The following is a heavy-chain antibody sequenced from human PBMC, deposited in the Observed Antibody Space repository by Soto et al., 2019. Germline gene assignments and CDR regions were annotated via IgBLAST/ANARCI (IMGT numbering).Heavy chain of an antibody. V-gene: IGHV1-18*01. CDR3: ARGITIFGVVINYYFDY. CDR2: ISAYNGNT. J-gene: IGHJ4*02. D-gene: IGHD3-3*01. CDR1: GYTFTSYG. Sequence: QVQLVQSGAEVKKPGASVKVSCKASGYTFTSYGISWVRQAPGQGLEWMGWISAYNGNTNYAQKLRGRVTMTTDTSTSTAYMELRSLSADDTAVYYGARGITIFGVVINYYFDYWGQGTLVTVSS.